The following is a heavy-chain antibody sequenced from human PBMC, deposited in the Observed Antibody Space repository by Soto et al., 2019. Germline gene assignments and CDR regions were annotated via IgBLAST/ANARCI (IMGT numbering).Heavy chain of an antibody. CDR1: GYTFTSYY. CDR3: ARDGPRGGSSPHRDYYYYMDV. Sequence: ASVKVSCTASGYTFTSYYMHWVRQAPGQGLEWMGIINPSGGSTSYAQKFQGRVTMTRDTSTSTVYMELSSLRSEDTAVYYCARDGPRGGSSPHRDYYYYMDVWGKGTTVTVS. D-gene: IGHD6-13*01. V-gene: IGHV1-46*03. J-gene: IGHJ6*03. CDR2: INPSGGST.